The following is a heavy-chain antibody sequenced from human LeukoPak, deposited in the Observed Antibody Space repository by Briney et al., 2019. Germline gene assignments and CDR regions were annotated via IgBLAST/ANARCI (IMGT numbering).Heavy chain of an antibody. CDR2: IYTSGST. CDR3: AKGSISWLLRYYFDY. CDR1: GGSISSYY. D-gene: IGHD6-13*01. Sequence: PSETLSLTCTVSGGSISSYYWSWIRQPAGKGLEWIGRIYTSGSTNYNPSLKSRVTMSVDTSKNQFSLKLSSVTAADTAVYYCAKGSISWLLRYYFDYWGQGTLVTVSS. J-gene: IGHJ4*02. V-gene: IGHV4-4*07.